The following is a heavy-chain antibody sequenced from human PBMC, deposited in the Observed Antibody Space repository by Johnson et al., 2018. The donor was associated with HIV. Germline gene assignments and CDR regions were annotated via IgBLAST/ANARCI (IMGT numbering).Heavy chain of an antibody. CDR1: GSTVNSNS. J-gene: IGHJ3*02. V-gene: IGHV3-66*02. CDR3: ARDKGGIVGYDAFDI. Sequence: AQLVLSGGGFVQPGGSLSLSCAASGSTVNSNSIHWVRQAPGKGLECVSGIYSGGSTYYADSVKGPFTITRDNSKNTLYLQMNSLRAEDTAGYYCARDKGGIVGYDAFDIWGQGTMVTVSS. D-gene: IGHD1-26*01. CDR2: IYSGGST.